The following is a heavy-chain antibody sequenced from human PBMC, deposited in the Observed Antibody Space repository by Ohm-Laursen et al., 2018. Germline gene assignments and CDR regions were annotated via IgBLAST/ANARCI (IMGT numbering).Heavy chain of an antibody. CDR1: GFTFSDHY. CDR3: ARATKGAFDF. CDR2: ISSSGSTI. V-gene: IGHV3-11*01. Sequence: SLRLSCSASGFTFSDHYMSWIRQAPGKGLEWVSYISSSGSTIHSADSVKGRFTTSRDNAKNSLYLQMNSLRAEDTAVYYCARATKGAFDFWGQGTMVTVSS. J-gene: IGHJ3*01.